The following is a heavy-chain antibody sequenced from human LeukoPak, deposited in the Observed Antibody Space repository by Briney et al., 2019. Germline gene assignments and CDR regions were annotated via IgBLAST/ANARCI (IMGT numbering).Heavy chain of an antibody. CDR2: VSSDGNSK. D-gene: IGHD5-24*01. CDR3: ARGGYIDALNC. J-gene: IGHJ4*02. CDR1: GFPFNTYP. V-gene: IGHV3-30*09. Sequence: GGSLRLSCAASGFPFNTYPMPWVRQAPGKGLEWVALVSSDGNSKYYAASVKGRFAISRDNSKDMLYLQVDSLRTEDTAIYYCARGGYIDALNCWGRGTLVTVSS.